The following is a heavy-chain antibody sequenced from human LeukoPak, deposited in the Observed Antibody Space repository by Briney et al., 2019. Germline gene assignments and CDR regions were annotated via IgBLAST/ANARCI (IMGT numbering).Heavy chain of an antibody. CDR1: GFTFTTYW. CDR3: ARTSPTSHFDF. V-gene: IGHV3-74*01. J-gene: IGHJ4*02. Sequence: GGSLRLSCAASGFTFTTYWMHWVRQAPGKGLVWVSRINGDGRSSNYADSVKGLFTISRDNARNTLYLQMNSLRAEDTALYYCARTSPTSHFDFWGQGTLVTVSS. CDR2: INGDGRSS. D-gene: IGHD3-16*01.